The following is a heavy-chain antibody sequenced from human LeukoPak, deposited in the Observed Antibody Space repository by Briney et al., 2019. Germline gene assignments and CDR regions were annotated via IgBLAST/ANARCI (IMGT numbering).Heavy chain of an antibody. D-gene: IGHD6-6*01. CDR3: AKRRAIAAGPYDY. V-gene: IGHV3-23*01. Sequence: GGSLRLSCAASGFTFTNYAMSWVRQAPGKGLEWVSAISGSGGSTYYADSVKGRFTISRDNSKNTLYLQMNSLRAEDTAVYYCAKRRAIAAGPYDYWGQGTLVTVSS. CDR1: GFTFTNYA. CDR2: ISGSGGST. J-gene: IGHJ4*02.